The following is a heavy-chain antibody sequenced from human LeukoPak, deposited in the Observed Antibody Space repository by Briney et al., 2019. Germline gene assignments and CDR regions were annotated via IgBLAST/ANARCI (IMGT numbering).Heavy chain of an antibody. CDR1: GFAFNTYA. Sequence: GRSLRPSCAASGFAFNTYAMHWVRQAPGQGLEWVALIWHDGSHKFYSNSVRGQFTISRDNSKNTVSLQMNNLRPEDTAVYYCAREILGSGSYPDFWGQGTLVTVSS. CDR3: AREILGSGSYPDF. J-gene: IGHJ4*02. V-gene: IGHV3-33*01. CDR2: IWHDGSHK. D-gene: IGHD3-10*01.